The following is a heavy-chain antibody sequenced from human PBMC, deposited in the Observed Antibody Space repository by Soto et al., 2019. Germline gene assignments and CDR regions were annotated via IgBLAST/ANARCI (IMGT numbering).Heavy chain of an antibody. CDR2: INHSGST. D-gene: IGHD3-10*01. CDR3: ARGGVSPFDY. CDR1: GGSFSGYY. Sequence: SETLSLTCAVYGGSFSGYYLSWIRQPPGKGLEWIGEINHSGSTNYNPSLKSRVTISVDTSKNQFSLKLSSVTAADTAVYYCARGGVSPFDYWGQGTLVTVSS. J-gene: IGHJ4*02. V-gene: IGHV4-34*01.